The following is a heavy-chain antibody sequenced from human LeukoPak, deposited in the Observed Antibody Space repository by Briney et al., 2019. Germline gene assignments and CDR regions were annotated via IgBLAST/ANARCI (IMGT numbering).Heavy chain of an antibody. D-gene: IGHD3-22*01. J-gene: IGHJ4*02. CDR1: GFTFSSHW. Sequence: GGSLRLSCAASGFTFSSHWMHWVRQAPGKGLVWVSRINSDGSSISYADSVKGRFTISRDNSKNTLYLQMNSLRAEDTAVYYCARRDSSGSLDFDYWGQGTLVTVSS. CDR2: INSDGSSI. V-gene: IGHV3-74*01. CDR3: ARRDSSGSLDFDY.